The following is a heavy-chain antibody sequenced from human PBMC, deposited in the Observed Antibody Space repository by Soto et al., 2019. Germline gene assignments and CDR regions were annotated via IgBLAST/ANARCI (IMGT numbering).Heavy chain of an antibody. D-gene: IGHD1-1*01. V-gene: IGHV4-59*01. CDR2: IYYSGST. CDR3: AREVQYWFDP. CDR1: GGSISSSYY. J-gene: IGHJ5*02. Sequence: SLTCTVSGGSISSSYYWSWIRQPPGKGLEWIGYIYYSGSTSYNPSLKSRVTISVDTSKNQFALRLSSVTAADTAVYYCAREVQYWFDPWGQGTLVTVSS.